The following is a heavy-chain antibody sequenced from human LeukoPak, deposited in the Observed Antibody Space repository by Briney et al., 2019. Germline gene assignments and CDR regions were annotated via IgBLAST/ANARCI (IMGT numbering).Heavy chain of an antibody. V-gene: IGHV3-7*01. D-gene: IGHD6-13*01. CDR1: GFTFSSYW. CDR3: ARGRYSSTWAGY. J-gene: IGHJ4*02. Sequence: PGGSLRLSCAASGFTFSSYWMTWVRQAPGKGLEWVANIKQDGSEKYYVDSVKGRFTISRDNVQNSLYLQMNSLRAEDTAVYYCARGRYSSTWAGYWGQGTLVTVSS. CDR2: IKQDGSEK.